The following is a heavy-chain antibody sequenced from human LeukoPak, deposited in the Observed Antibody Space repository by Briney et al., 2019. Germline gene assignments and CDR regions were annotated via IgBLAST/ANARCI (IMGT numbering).Heavy chain of an antibody. V-gene: IGHV4-39*01. CDR2: IYYSGST. CDR1: GGSISSYY. CDR3: ARHWVVVAAADAFDI. J-gene: IGHJ3*02. Sequence: SETLSLTCTVSGGSISSYYWGWIRQPPGKRLEWIGSIYYSGSTYYNPSLKSRVTISVDTSKNQFSLKLSSVTAADTAVYYCARHWVVVAAADAFDIWGQGTVVTVSS. D-gene: IGHD2-15*01.